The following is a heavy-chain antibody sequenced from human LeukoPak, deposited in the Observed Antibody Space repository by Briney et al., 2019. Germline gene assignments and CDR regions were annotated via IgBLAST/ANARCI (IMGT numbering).Heavy chain of an antibody. CDR1: GFTVSSNF. CDR2: IYRGGDT. CDR3: ATRGRSSSGHGFSLDC. Sequence: GGSLRLSCAASGFTVSSNFMNWVRQAPGKGLEWVSLIYRGGDTHYADSVKGRVTISRDNSENTLYLQMNSLRAEDTAVYYCATRGRSSSGHGFSLDCWGQGTLVTVSS. J-gene: IGHJ4*02. V-gene: IGHV3-66*01. D-gene: IGHD6-6*01.